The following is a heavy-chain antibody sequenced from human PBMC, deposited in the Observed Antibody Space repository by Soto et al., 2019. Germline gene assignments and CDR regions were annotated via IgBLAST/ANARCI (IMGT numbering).Heavy chain of an antibody. D-gene: IGHD2-15*01. V-gene: IGHV4-39*01. CDR2: IYYSGST. Sequence: SETLSLTCTVSGGSISSSSYYWGWIRQPPGKGLEWIGSIYYSGSTYYNPSLKSRVTISVDTSKNQFSLKLSSVTAADTAVYYCARQPPSEFVVVVAATNWFVPRRHALPVSV. CDR3: ARQPPSEFVVVVAATNWFVP. CDR1: GGSISSSSYY. J-gene: IGHJ5*02.